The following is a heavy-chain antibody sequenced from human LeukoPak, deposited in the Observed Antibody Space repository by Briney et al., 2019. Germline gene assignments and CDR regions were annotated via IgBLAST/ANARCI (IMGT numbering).Heavy chain of an antibody. J-gene: IGHJ4*02. V-gene: IGHV3-64*04. Sequence: PGGSLRLSCSASGFTFSSYAMHWVRQAPGKGLEYVSAISSNGGSTYYADSVKGRFTVSRDYAKNTLFLQMNNLRTEDTALYFCATARNFRFEYWGQGSLVIVSA. CDR3: ATARNFRFEY. CDR2: ISSNGGST. D-gene: IGHD1-7*01. CDR1: GFTFSSYA.